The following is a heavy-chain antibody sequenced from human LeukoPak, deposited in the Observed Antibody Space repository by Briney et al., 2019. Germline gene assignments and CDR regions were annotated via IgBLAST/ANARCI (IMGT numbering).Heavy chain of an antibody. V-gene: IGHV4-59*01. CDR1: GGSISSYY. CDR3: ARGGYYGSGNDFRFDP. D-gene: IGHD3-10*01. CDR2: IHYTGST. Sequence: SETLSLTCTVSGGSISSYYWSWIRQSPGKGLECIGYIHYTGSTNYNPSLKSRVTISAETSKNQFSLKLKSVTAADTAVYYCARGGYYGSGNDFRFDPWGQGTLVTVSS. J-gene: IGHJ5*02.